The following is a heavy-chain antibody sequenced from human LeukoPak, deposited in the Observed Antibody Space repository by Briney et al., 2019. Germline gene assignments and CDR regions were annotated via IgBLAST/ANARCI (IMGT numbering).Heavy chain of an antibody. J-gene: IGHJ4*02. CDR2: IHTSGSA. D-gene: IGHD4-17*01. CDR3: ARDIVYLIDEDYG. V-gene: IGHV4-4*07. CDR1: GSSFNSYY. Sequence: PSETLSLTCSVSGSSFNSYYWSWIRQPAGKGLEWIGRIHTSGSADYSPSLQSRVTISVVMSKKEFSLKLTSVTAADTAVYYCARDIVYLIDEDYGWGQGTLVSVSS.